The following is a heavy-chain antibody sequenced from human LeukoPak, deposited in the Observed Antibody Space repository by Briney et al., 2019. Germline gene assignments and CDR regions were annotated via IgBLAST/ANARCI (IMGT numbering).Heavy chain of an antibody. CDR3: ARDYYMGIVDQ. Sequence: GGSLRLSCEASGFTFSNHWMHWVRQAPGKGLVWVSVISKDGSTSIYADSVRGRLTISRDNAKNTLYLQMNSLRVEDTSVYYCARDYYMGIVDQWGQGTRVTVSS. D-gene: IGHD3-22*01. CDR1: GFTFSNHW. J-gene: IGHJ5*02. CDR2: ISKDGSTS. V-gene: IGHV3-74*01.